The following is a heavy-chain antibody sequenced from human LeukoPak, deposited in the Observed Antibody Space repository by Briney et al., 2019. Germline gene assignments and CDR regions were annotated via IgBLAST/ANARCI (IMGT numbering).Heavy chain of an antibody. CDR2: INHSGST. Sequence: PSETLSLTCAVYGGSFSGYYWSWICQAPGKGLEWIGEINHSGSTNYNPSLKSRVTISVDTSKNQFSLKLSSVTAADTAVYYCARATFIAARPYDPWGQGTLVTVSS. J-gene: IGHJ5*02. CDR3: ARATFIAARPYDP. CDR1: GGSFSGYY. V-gene: IGHV4-34*01. D-gene: IGHD6-6*01.